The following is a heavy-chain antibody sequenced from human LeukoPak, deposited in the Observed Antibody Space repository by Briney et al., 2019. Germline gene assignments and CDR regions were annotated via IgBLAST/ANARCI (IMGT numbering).Heavy chain of an antibody. D-gene: IGHD4-17*01. CDR2: ISARGGPGT. CDR3: ARGSSTLTRHLDY. V-gene: IGHV3-23*01. J-gene: IGHJ4*02. CDR1: GFTFSEYS. Sequence: GGSLRLSCAASGFTFSEYSMAWVRQAPGKGLQFVAIISARGGPGTYNTDSVRGRFTISRDNSKNTLYLQMNSLGAEDTARYYCARGSSTLTRHLDYWGQGTPVTVSS.